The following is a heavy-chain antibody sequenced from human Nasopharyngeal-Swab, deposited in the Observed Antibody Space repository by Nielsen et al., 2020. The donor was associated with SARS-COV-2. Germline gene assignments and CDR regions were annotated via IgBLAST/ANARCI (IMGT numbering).Heavy chain of an antibody. Sequence: GESLKISCAASGFTFSSYWMHWVRQAPGTGLVWVSRINSDGSSTSYADSVKGRFTISRDNAKNTLYLQMNSLRAEDTAVYYCARAEVVVVPAAIWGYYYYYYMDVWGKGTTVTVSS. CDR2: INSDGSST. J-gene: IGHJ6*03. D-gene: IGHD2-2*02. CDR1: GFTFSSYW. CDR3: ARAEVVVVPAAIWGYYYYYYMDV. V-gene: IGHV3-74*01.